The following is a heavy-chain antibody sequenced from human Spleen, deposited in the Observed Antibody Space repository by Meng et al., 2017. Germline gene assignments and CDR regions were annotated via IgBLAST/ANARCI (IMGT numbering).Heavy chain of an antibody. Sequence: VQVGWCCDWLRQPGGARRLSCLGSGGIFRNFWMTWVRQAPGKGLEWVGRIKSKVDGETTDFAAPVKGRFTISRDDSKNTVYLQMNSLKTEDTAVYYCSGHIDYWGQGTLVTVSS. CDR2: IKSKVDGETT. CDR3: SGHIDY. V-gene: IGHV3-15*01. D-gene: IGHD5-12*01. CDR1: GGIFRNFW. J-gene: IGHJ4*02.